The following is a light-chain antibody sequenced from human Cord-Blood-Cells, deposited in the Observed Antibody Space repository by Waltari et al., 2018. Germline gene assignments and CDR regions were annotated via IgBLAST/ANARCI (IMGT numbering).Light chain of an antibody. CDR3: QQYGSSPPYT. J-gene: IGKJ2*01. CDR2: GAS. V-gene: IGKV3-20*01. CDR1: QSVSSSH. Sequence: ELVSTQSPGTLSLSPGERATLSCRASQSVSSSHLALYQQKPGQAPRLLIYGASSSGTGIPVRFSGSGSGTDFSLTISRLEAENYAVYYCQQYGSSPPYTFGEGTKLEIK.